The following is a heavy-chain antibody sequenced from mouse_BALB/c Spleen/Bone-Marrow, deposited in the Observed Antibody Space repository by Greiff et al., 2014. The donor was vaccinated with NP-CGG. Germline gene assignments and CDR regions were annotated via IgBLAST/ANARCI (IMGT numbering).Heavy chain of an antibody. CDR3: ARGNPLYAMDY. Sequence: QVQLQQPGAELAKPGASVKMSCKASGYTFTSYWMHWVKQRPGQGLEWIGYINPSTGYTDYNQKFNDKATLTADKSSSTAYMQLSSLTSKDSAVYHCARGNPLYAMDYWGQGTSVTVAS. CDR1: GYTFTSYW. CDR2: INPSTGYT. V-gene: IGHV1-7*01. D-gene: IGHD2-1*01. J-gene: IGHJ4*01.